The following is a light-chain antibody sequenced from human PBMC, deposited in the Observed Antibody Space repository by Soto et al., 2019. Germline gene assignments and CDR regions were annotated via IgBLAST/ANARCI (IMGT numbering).Light chain of an antibody. Sequence: QSALTQPASVSGSPGQSITISCTGTSSDVGAYNYVSWFQQYPGKAPKLIIYEVTNRPSGVSDRFSGSKSGNTASLTVSGLQAEDESDYYCCSYAGSSTFLVVFGGGTKLTVL. J-gene: IGLJ2*01. V-gene: IGLV2-14*01. CDR3: CSYAGSSTFLVV. CDR1: SSDVGAYNY. CDR2: EVT.